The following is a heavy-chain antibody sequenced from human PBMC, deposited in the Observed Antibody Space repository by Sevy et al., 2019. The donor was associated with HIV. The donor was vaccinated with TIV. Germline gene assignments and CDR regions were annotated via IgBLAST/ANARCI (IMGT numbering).Heavy chain of an antibody. J-gene: IGHJ6*02. CDR2: ISSSSSHI. V-gene: IGHV3-48*01. CDR1: GFSFNNYD. D-gene: IGHD5-12*01. Sequence: GGSLRLSCAASGFSFNNYDMNWVRQAPGKGLEWISYISSSSSHIYYADYVKGRFTISRDNANNSLSVQMNSLRAEDTAVYYCAREGGYTDQGMDVWGQGTTVTVSS. CDR3: AREGGYTDQGMDV.